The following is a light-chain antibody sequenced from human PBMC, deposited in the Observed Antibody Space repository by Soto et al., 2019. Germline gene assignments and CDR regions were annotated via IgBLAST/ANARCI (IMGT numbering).Light chain of an antibody. CDR3: MQAAHWPPYT. CDR2: KVS. J-gene: IGKJ2*01. V-gene: IGKV2-30*01. Sequence: EVVMTQSPRNLPVTLGQPASISCWSSQGLVYSDGNTYLNWFQQRPGHSPRRLLYKVSFRDSGVPDRFSGSGSGTAFTLTISRVEAEDVGSYCCMQAAHWPPYTFGQGTKLEIK. CDR1: QGLVYSDGNTY.